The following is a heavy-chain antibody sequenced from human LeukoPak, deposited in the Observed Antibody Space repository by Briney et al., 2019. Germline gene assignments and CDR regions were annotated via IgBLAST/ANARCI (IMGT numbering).Heavy chain of an antibody. V-gene: IGHV1-18*04. CDR3: ARDMGYGSGFHLFDP. CDR1: GSTLTSYG. D-gene: IGHD3-10*01. J-gene: IGHJ5*02. CDR2: ISAYNGNT. Sequence: GPVKVSCKSSGSTLTSYGICWVRQAPGQGLEGLGWISAYNGNTNYAQKLQGRVTMTTDTSTSTAYMELRSLRSDDTAVYYCARDMGYGSGFHLFDPWGQGTLVTVSS.